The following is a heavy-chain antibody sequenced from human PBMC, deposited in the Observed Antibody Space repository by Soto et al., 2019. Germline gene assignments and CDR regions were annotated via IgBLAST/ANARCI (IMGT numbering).Heavy chain of an antibody. J-gene: IGHJ4*02. V-gene: IGHV4-59*01. CDR3: ATSVAPYYFDS. CDR1: GDSINYYY. D-gene: IGHD1-26*01. CDR2: IYYTGST. Sequence: SETLSLTCIVSGDSINYYYWSWIRRPPGRRLEWIGYIYYTGSTNYNPSLKSRVTFSVDSSKNQISLKLRSVTAADTAVYFCATSVAPYYFDSWGQGALVTVSS.